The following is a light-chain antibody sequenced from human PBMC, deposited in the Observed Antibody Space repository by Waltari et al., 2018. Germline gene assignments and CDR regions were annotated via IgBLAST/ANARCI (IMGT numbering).Light chain of an antibody. CDR1: HSVTSIS. Sequence: EFIFKHSPGTLSLSAVERATLSCRASHSVTSISLTWYQQKLGQAPRLLIYGTSSRATGIPDRFSGSGSGTDFTLTISRLEPEDFAIYYCQQYDGEVVTFGGGTKVEI. J-gene: IGKJ4*01. CDR3: QQYDGEVVT. V-gene: IGKV3-20*01. CDR2: GTS.